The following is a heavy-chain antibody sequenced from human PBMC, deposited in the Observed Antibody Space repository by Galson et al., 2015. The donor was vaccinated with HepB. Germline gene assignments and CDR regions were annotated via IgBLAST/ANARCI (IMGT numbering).Heavy chain of an antibody. D-gene: IGHD3-22*01. CDR3: ARGDYYDSSGYYY. CDR2: IYSGGST. J-gene: IGHJ4*02. CDR1: GFTVSSNY. V-gene: IGHV3-53*04. Sequence: LRLSCAASGFTVSSNYMSWVRQAPGKGLEWVSVIYSGGSTYYADSVKGRFTISRHNSKNTLYLQMNSLRAEDTAVYYCARGDYYDSSGYYYWGQGTLITVSS.